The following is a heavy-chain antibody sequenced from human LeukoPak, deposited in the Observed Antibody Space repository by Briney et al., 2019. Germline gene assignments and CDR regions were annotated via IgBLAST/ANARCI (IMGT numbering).Heavy chain of an antibody. CDR2: ITTSSSYI. J-gene: IGHJ4*02. Sequence: PGGSLRLSCAASGFTFSRSSMNWVRQAPGKGLEWVSSITTSSSYIYYADSVKGRFTISRDNAENSLYLQMNSLRAEDTAVYYCARDPRGITTSTLFDYWGQGTLVTVSS. CDR3: ARDPRGITTSTLFDY. V-gene: IGHV3-21*01. D-gene: IGHD4-11*01. CDR1: GFTFSRSS.